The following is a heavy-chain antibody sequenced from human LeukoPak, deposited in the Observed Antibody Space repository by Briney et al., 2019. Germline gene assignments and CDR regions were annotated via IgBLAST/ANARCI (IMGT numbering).Heavy chain of an antibody. D-gene: IGHD3-22*01. V-gene: IGHV3-66*02. Sequence: QPGGSLRLSCAASGFTVRSNYMSSVRQAPGKGLGWVSVSCSGGSTYYAESGKGRFTIYRDNSKNTLYLQMNSLRAEDTALYDCARDEGYYDRTHMDVWGKGTTVTVSS. CDR2: SCSGGST. J-gene: IGHJ6*03. CDR1: GFTVRSNY. CDR3: ARDEGYYDRTHMDV.